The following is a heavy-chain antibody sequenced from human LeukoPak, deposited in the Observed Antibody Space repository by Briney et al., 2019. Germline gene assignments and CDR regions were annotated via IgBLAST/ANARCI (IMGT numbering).Heavy chain of an antibody. Sequence: GGSLRLSCAASGFTFTTYGMHWVRQAPGKGLEWVAVISYDGSYKFYADSVKGRFTISRDNSNSTLYLQMNSLRAEDTAVYYCAKELKLSPFDYWGQGTLVTVSS. CDR2: ISYDGSYK. J-gene: IGHJ4*02. D-gene: IGHD2/OR15-2a*01. CDR1: GFTFTTYG. V-gene: IGHV3-30*18. CDR3: AKELKLSPFDY.